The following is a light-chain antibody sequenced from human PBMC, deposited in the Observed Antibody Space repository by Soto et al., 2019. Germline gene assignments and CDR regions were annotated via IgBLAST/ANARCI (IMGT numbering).Light chain of an antibody. J-gene: IGLJ3*02. CDR2: EGS. Sequence: QSALTQPASVSGSPGQSITISCTGTSSDVGSYNLVSWYQHHPGKAPKLMIYEGSKRPSGVSNRFSGSKSGNTASLTISGLXAXXXADYYCCSYAGSSTWVFGGGTQL. CDR3: CSYAGSSTWV. V-gene: IGLV2-23*01. CDR1: SSDVGSYNL.